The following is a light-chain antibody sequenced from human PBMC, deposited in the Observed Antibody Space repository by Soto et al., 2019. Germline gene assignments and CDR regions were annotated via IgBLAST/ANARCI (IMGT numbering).Light chain of an antibody. J-gene: IGKJ1*01. CDR3: QQCGSSLWT. Sequence: EIVLTQSPGTLPLSPGERATLSCRASQSVSSSYLAWYQQKPGQAPRLLIYGASSRATGIPDRFSGSGSGTDFTLTISRLEPEDFAMYYCQQCGSSLWTFGQGTKVEIK. CDR1: QSVSSSY. V-gene: IGKV3-20*01. CDR2: GAS.